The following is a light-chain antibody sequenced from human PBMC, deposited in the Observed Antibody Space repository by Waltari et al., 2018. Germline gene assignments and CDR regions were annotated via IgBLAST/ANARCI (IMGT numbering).Light chain of an antibody. J-gene: IGLJ1*01. Sequence: QSALTQPRSVSGSPGQSVTISCTGTSSDAGGYNSVSWYQQHPGKAPKLMIYDVSKRPSGVPDRFSGSKSGNTASLTISGLQAEDEADYYCCSYAGSYIFYVFGTGTKVTVL. CDR1: SSDAGGYNS. V-gene: IGLV2-11*01. CDR2: DVS. CDR3: CSYAGSYIFYV.